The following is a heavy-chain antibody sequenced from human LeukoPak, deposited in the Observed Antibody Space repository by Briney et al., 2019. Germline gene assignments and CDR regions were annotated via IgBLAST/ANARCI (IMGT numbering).Heavy chain of an antibody. CDR3: ARSLAFDL. J-gene: IGHJ3*01. Sequence: GGSLRLPCAASGFTFSSSEMNWVRQAPGKGLEWVSYISSGSVTRYYADSVKGRFTITRDNAENSLFLQMNSLRDEDTAVYYCARSLAFDLWGQGTVVSVSS. CDR2: ISSGSVTR. CDR1: GFTFSSSE. V-gene: IGHV3-48*02. D-gene: IGHD3-16*01.